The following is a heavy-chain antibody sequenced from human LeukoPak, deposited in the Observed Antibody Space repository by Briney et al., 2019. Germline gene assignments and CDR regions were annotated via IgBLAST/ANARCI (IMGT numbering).Heavy chain of an antibody. V-gene: IGHV3-30*04. J-gene: IGHJ5*02. CDR1: GFTFSSYA. Sequence: GGSLRLSCAASGFTFSSYAMHWVRQAPGKGLEWVAVISYDGSNKYYADSVKGRFTISRDNSKNTLYLQMNSLRAEDTAVYYCARDGGEGLWFGGLLDPWGQGTLVTVSS. CDR2: ISYDGSNK. D-gene: IGHD3-10*01. CDR3: ARDGGEGLWFGGLLDP.